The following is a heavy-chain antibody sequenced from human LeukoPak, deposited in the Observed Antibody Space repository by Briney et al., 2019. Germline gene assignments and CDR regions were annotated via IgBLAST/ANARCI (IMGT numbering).Heavy chain of an antibody. D-gene: IGHD1-1*01. V-gene: IGHV3-74*01. CDR2: INNDGSSA. CDR3: ARRGTGHGMDV. Sequence: GGSLRLSCAASGFTFNNYWIHWVCQVPGKGLVWVSRINNDGSSASYVDSVKGRFTISRDNAKNTLFLQMNSLRAEDTAVYYCARRGTGHGMDVWGQGTTVIVSS. J-gene: IGHJ6*02. CDR1: GFTFNNYW.